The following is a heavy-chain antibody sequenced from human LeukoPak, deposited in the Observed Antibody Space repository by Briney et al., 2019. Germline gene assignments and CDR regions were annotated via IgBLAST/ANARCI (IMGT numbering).Heavy chain of an antibody. D-gene: IGHD6-19*01. V-gene: IGHV3-23*01. CDR1: GFTFSSYA. CDR2: ISGSGGST. J-gene: IGHJ4*02. Sequence: GGSLRLSCAASGFTFSSYAMSWVRQSPGKGLEWVSAISGSGGSTYYADSVKGRFTISRDNSKNTLYLQMNSLRAEDTAVYYCAKGTAVAGTAYYFDYWGQGTLVTVSS. CDR3: AKGTAVAGTAYYFDY.